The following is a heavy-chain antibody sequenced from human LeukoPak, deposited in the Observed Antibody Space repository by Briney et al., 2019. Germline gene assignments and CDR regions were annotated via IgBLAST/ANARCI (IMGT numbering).Heavy chain of an antibody. V-gene: IGHV1-24*01. CDR1: GLSFIELS. J-gene: IGHJ4*01. CDR3: TTNLNSLFGVGY. D-gene: IGHD3-3*01. Sequence: ASVKVSCKVSGLSFIELSFHWVRQAPGKGLEWMGGFDPEKDETVYAQKFQGRVTMTEDTSTDTVYLELSSLRSEDTAIYYCTTNLNSLFGVGYWGHGTLVTVSS. CDR2: FDPEKDET.